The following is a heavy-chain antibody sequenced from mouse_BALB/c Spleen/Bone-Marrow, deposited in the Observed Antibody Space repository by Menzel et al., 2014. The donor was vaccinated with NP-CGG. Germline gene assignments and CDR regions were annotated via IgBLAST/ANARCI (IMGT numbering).Heavy chain of an antibody. CDR1: GYTFSSYW. CDR3: ARGGYYGSSYEDYAMDY. J-gene: IGHJ4*01. CDR2: ILPGSGGT. D-gene: IGHD1-1*01. V-gene: IGHV1-9*01. Sequence: VQLQQSGAELMKPGASVKISCKATGYTFSSYWIEWVKQRPGHGLEWIGEILPGSGGTNYNEKFKGKATFTADTSSNTAYMQLSSLTSEDSAVYYCARGGYYGSSYEDYAMDYWGQGTSVTVSS.